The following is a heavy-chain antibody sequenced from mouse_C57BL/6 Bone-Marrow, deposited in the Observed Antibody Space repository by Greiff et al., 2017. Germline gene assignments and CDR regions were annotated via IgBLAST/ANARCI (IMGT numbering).Heavy chain of an antibody. Sequence: VQLQQPGAELGKPGASGKMSCKAAGYTVTSDGRTWGKQRPGQGREWIGDIYPGSGSTNYNEKFKSKATLTVDTSSSTAYMQLSSLTSEDSAVYYCARPYYSNYWYFDVWGTGTTVTVSS. CDR1: GYTVTSDG. CDR3: ARPYYSNYWYFDV. V-gene: IGHV1-55*01. J-gene: IGHJ1*03. D-gene: IGHD2-5*01. CDR2: IYPGSGST.